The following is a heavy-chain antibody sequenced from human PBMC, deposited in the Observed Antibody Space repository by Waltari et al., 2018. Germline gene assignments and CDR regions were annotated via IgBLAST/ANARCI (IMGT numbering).Heavy chain of an antibody. CDR2: IKQDGSEK. CDR1: GFTFSSYW. CDR3: ARVVAATRGFDAFDI. Sequence: EVQLVESGGGLVQPGGSLRLSCAASGFTFSSYWMSWIRQAPGKGLERVANIKQDGSEKYYVDSVKGRFTISRDNAKNSLYLQMNSLRAEDTAVYYCARVVAATRGFDAFDIWGQGTMVTVSS. J-gene: IGHJ3*02. V-gene: IGHV3-7*04. D-gene: IGHD2-15*01.